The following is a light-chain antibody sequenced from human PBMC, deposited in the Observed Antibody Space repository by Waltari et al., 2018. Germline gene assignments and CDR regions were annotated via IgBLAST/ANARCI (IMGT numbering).Light chain of an antibody. V-gene: IGLV2-8*01. CDR2: QVN. J-gene: IGLJ3*02. Sequence: QSALTQPPSASGSLGQSVAMSCTGTGSDVGRYTSVSWYQHYPAKAPKLMIYQVNTRPSGVPDRFSGSKSGNTASLTVSGLQAEDEADYYCGSYAGANLWVLGGGTKLTVL. CDR3: GSYAGANLWV. CDR1: GSDVGRYTS.